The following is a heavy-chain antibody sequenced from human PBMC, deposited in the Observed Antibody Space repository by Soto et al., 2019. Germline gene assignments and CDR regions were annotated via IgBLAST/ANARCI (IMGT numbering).Heavy chain of an antibody. CDR2: IYWDDDT. V-gene: IGHV2-5*02. Sequence: HITLKESGPTLVKPTQTLTLTCIFSGFSFSADGVGVGWIRQHPGKTLEWLALIYWDDDTRYRPSLKSRLTITNKSSKNQVVLTMTNMDPLDTATYYCAHAFCGTSWPHDAFDVWGQGTVDTVSS. D-gene: IGHD2-2*01. CDR1: GFSFSADGVG. J-gene: IGHJ3*01. CDR3: AHAFCGTSWPHDAFDV.